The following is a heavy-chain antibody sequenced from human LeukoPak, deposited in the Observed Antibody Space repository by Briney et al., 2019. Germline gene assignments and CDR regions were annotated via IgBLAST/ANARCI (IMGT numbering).Heavy chain of an antibody. CDR1: GFTFSDHA. J-gene: IGHJ5*02. V-gene: IGHV3-23*01. D-gene: IGHD2-8*01. CDR3: AKRVLCRS. CDR2: ISGRGGRA. Sequence: LPGGCLRLACAAAGFTFSDHAIAWVRQPPGRGLGWDSTISGRGGRAFQAASGKGRFTVSRDNSKNTLFLQMNSLRAEDRAIYYCAKRVLCRSWGQGTLVTVSS.